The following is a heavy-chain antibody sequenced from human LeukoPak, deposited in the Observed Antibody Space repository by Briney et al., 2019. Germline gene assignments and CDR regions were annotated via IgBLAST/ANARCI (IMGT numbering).Heavy chain of an antibody. V-gene: IGHV1-69*13. CDR1: GGTFSSYA. CDR2: IIPIFGTA. CDR3: AREVDHYGGNWADGRDAFDI. J-gene: IGHJ3*02. Sequence: SVKVSCKASGGTFSSYAISWVRQAPGQGLEWMGGIIPIFGTANCAQKFQGRVTITADESTSTAYMELSSLRSEDTAVYYCAREVDHYGGNWADGRDAFDIWGQGTMVTVSS. D-gene: IGHD4-23*01.